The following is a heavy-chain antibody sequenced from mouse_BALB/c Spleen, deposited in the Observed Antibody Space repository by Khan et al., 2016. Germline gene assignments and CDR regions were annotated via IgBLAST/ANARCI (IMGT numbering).Heavy chain of an antibody. CDR3: ARSGALYGNFPY. CDR2: ISYSGST. D-gene: IGHD2-1*01. V-gene: IGHV3-2*02. J-gene: IGHJ3*01. Sequence: EVKLLESGPGLVKPSQSLSLTCTVTDYSITSDYAWNWIRQFPGNKLEWMGHISYSGSTSYNPSLKSRISITRDTSKNQFFLQLNSVTAEDTATYYCARSGALYGNFPYWGQGTLVTVSA. CDR1: DYSITSDYA.